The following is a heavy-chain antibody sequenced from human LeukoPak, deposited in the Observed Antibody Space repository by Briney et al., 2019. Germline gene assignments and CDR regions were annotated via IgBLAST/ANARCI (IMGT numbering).Heavy chain of an antibody. V-gene: IGHV4-34*01. CDR3: ARISGGL. CDR1: GFTFSDYS. Sequence: KSGGSLRLSCAASGFTFSDYSMSWIRQPPGKGLEWIGEINHSGSTNYNPSLKSRVTISVDTSKNQFSLKLSSVTAADTAVYYCARISGGLWGQGTLVTVSS. J-gene: IGHJ4*02. CDR2: INHSGST. D-gene: IGHD3-10*01.